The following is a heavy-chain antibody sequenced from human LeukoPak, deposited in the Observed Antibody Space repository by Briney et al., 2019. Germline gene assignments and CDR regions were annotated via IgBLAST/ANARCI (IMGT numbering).Heavy chain of an antibody. V-gene: IGHV3-30*02. CDR1: GFTFSSYG. CDR2: IRYDGSNK. J-gene: IGHJ4*02. D-gene: IGHD3-22*01. Sequence: PGGSLRLSCAASGFTFSSYGMHWVRQAPGKGLEWVAFIRYDGSNKYYADSVKGRFTISRDNSKNTLYLQMNSLRAEDTAVYYCAKGLNSYDSSGYPSWGQGTLVTVSS. CDR3: AKGLNSYDSSGYPS.